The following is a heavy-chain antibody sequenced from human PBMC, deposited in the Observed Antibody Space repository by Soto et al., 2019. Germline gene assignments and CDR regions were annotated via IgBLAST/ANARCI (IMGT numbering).Heavy chain of an antibody. D-gene: IGHD5-18*01. J-gene: IGHJ4*02. Sequence: QVQLQESGPGLVKPSETLSLTCSVSGTSVSNYYWSWIRQPPGKGLEHIGRIYTSGSTSYNPSLKSRVTMSMDTSQTQIFLNLTSVTAAXXXXYYCARGGIQMSYAFDYWGQG. V-gene: IGHV4-4*07. CDR2: IYTSGST. CDR1: GTSVSNYY. CDR3: ARGGIQMSYAFDY.